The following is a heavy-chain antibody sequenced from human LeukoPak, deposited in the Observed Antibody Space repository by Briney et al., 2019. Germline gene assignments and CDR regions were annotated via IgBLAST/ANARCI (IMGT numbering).Heavy chain of an antibody. CDR3: ARKPYGDYSFDY. CDR2: IAYDGSNK. Sequence: GTSLRLSCAASGFTFRDYAMHWVRQAPDKGLEWVAIIAYDGSNKYYADSVKGRFTISRDNSKNTLYLQMNSLRTEDMAVYFCARKPYGDYSFDYWGQGTLVTVSP. J-gene: IGHJ4*02. CDR1: GFTFRDYA. V-gene: IGHV3-30-3*01. D-gene: IGHD4-17*01.